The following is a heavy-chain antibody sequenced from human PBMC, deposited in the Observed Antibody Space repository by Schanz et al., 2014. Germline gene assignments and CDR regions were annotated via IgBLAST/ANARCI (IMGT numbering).Heavy chain of an antibody. V-gene: IGHV3-11*04. CDR3: AREYASTWFESNVMAGRIDN. CDR1: GFIFNDYY. J-gene: IGHJ4*02. Sequence: QVQLVESGGGLVKPGGSLRLSCAASGFIFNDYYMNWIRRAPGKGLEWLSYISSSGSTIYYADSVKGRFTISRDNAKNSLFLQMNSLRADDTAVYFCAREYASTWFESNVMAGRIDNWGQGTLVTVSS. D-gene: IGHD2-8*01. CDR2: ISSSGSTI.